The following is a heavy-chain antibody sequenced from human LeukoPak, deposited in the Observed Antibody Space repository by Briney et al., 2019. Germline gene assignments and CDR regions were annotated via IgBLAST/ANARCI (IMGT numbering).Heavy chain of an antibody. CDR2: IYYSGST. V-gene: IGHV4-31*03. D-gene: IGHD3-22*01. J-gene: IGHJ4*02. CDR1: GGSISSGGYY. Sequence: PPQTLSLTCTVSGGSISSGGYYWSWIRQHPGKGLEWIGYIYYSGSTYYNPSLKSRVTISVDTSKNQFSLKLSSVTAADTAVYYCAREPRSSGYYFSFDYWGQGTLVTVSS. CDR3: AREPRSSGYYFSFDY.